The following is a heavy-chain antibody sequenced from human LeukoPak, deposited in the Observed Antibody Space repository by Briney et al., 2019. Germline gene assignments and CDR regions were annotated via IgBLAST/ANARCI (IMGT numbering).Heavy chain of an antibody. CDR1: GGSFSGYY. Sequence: PSETLSLTCAVYGGSFSGYYWSWIRQPPGKGLEWIGEINHSGSTNYNPSLKSRVTISVDTSKNQFSLKLSSVTAADTAVYYCARGRDMVRRSWFDPWGQGTLVTVSS. J-gene: IGHJ5*02. CDR2: INHSGST. V-gene: IGHV4-34*01. D-gene: IGHD3-10*01. CDR3: ARGRDMVRRSWFDP.